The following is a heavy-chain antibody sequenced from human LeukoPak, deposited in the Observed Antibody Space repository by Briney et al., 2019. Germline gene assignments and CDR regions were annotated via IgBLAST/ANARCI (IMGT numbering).Heavy chain of an antibody. V-gene: IGHV3-33*01. J-gene: IGHJ4*02. CDR3: ARASCGGDCYSFDY. CDR1: GFTFSSYG. D-gene: IGHD2-21*02. Sequence: PGRSLRLSCAASGFTFSSYGMHWVRQAPGKGLEWVAVIWYDGSNKYYADSVKGRSTISRDNSKNTLYLQMNSLRAEDTAVYYCARASCGGDCYSFDYWGQGTLVTVSS. CDR2: IWYDGSNK.